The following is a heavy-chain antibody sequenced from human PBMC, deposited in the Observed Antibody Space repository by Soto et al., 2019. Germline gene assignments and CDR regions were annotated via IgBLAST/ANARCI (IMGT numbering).Heavy chain of an antibody. J-gene: IGHJ4*02. V-gene: IGHV5-51*01. D-gene: IGHD3-10*01. CDR3: ARVRILSGHFRSFDY. CDR1: GYSFTDYW. Sequence: GESLKISCRGSGYSFTDYWIGWVRHMPGKGLEWMGIIYPGDSDTRYSPSFQGQVTISADNSINTAYLQWSSLRASDTAMYYCARVRILSGHFRSFDYWGQGTQVTVSS. CDR2: IYPGDSDT.